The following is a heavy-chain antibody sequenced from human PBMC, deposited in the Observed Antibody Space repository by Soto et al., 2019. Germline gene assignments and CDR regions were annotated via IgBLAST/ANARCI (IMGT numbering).Heavy chain of an antibody. V-gene: IGHV3-21*01. Sequence: VGSLRLSCAASGFTFSSYSMNWVRQAPGKGLEWVSSISSSSSYIYYADSVKGRFTISRDNAKNSLYLQMNSLRAEDTAVYYCARIGARDYYYYYYGMDVWGQGTTVTVSS. CDR1: GFTFSSYS. CDR2: ISSSSSYI. CDR3: ARIGARDYYYYYYGMDV. J-gene: IGHJ6*02. D-gene: IGHD3-10*01.